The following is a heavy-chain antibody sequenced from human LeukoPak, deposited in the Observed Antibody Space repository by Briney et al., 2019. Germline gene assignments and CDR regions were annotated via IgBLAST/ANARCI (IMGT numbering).Heavy chain of an antibody. J-gene: IGHJ4*02. CDR1: GFTFSSYA. CDR3: ARVKYSGSYYVDY. D-gene: IGHD1-26*01. Sequence: GESLRLSCAASGFTFSSYAMHWVRQAPGKGLEWVAVISYDGSNKYYAVSVKGRFTISRDNSKNTLYLQMNSLRAEDTAVYYCARVKYSGSYYVDYWGQGTLVTVSS. V-gene: IGHV3-30-3*01. CDR2: ISYDGSNK.